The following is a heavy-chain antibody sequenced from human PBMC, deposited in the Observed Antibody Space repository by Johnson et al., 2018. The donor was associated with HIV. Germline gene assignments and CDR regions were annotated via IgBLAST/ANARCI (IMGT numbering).Heavy chain of an antibody. J-gene: IGHJ3*02. CDR2: IWYDGSQK. Sequence: QVQLVESGGGVVQPGGSLRLSCAASGFTFSSYGMHWVRQAPGKGLEWVAVIWYDGSQKYYTDSVKGRFTISRDNSKNTLYLQMNSLRAEDTAVYYCAKDLRVYTCDAFDIWGQGTMVTVSS. V-gene: IGHV3-33*06. CDR1: GFTFSSYG. D-gene: IGHD5/OR15-5a*01. CDR3: AKDLRVYTCDAFDI.